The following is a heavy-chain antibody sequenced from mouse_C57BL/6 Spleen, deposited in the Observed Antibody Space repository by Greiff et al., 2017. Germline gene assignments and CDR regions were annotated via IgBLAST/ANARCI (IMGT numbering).Heavy chain of an antibody. D-gene: IGHD2-3*01. CDR3: ARGGYEDSFDY. CDR2: IDPDDGST. V-gene: IGHV1-69*01. J-gene: IGHJ2*01. CDR1: GYTFTSYW. Sequence: QVQLQQPGAELVMPGASVKLSCKASGYTFTSYWMHWVKQRPGQGLEWIGQIDPDDGSTNYNQKFKGKSTLTVATSSSTAYMQLSSLTSEDSAVYYCARGGYEDSFDYWGQGTTLTVSS.